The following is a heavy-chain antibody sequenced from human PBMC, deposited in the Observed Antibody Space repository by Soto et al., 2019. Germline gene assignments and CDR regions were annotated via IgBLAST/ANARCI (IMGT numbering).Heavy chain of an antibody. CDR3: ASDLGGNSFFDY. D-gene: IGHD2-21*02. J-gene: IGHJ4*02. CDR1: GHTFTTYY. CDR2: INHSCGST. Sequence: QVQLVQSGAEVKKPGASVKVSCKASGHTFTTYYMHWVRQAPGQRLELMGIINHSCGSTNYAQKFQGSVTMTRYTSTSTLYMKLSSLRSEDTAVYYCASDLGGNSFFDYWGQGTLVTVSS. V-gene: IGHV1-46*03.